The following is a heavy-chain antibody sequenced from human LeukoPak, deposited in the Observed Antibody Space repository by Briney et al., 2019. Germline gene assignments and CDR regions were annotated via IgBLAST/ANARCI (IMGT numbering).Heavy chain of an antibody. CDR1: GFTFSSYE. CDR2: ISASGGST. CDR3: AKSSRLLWFGELPRGYYFDY. V-gene: IGHV3-23*01. Sequence: GGSLRLSCAASGFTFSSYEMNWVRQAPGKGLEWVSAISASGGSTYYADSVTGRFTISRDNSKNTLYLEMNSLRAEDTAVYYCAKSSRLLWFGELPRGYYFDYWGQGTLVTVSS. J-gene: IGHJ4*02. D-gene: IGHD3-10*01.